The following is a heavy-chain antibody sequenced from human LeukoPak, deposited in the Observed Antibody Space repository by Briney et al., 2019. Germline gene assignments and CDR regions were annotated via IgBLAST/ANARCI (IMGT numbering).Heavy chain of an antibody. Sequence: ASVKVSCKASGGTFSSYAISWVRQAPGQGLEWMGGIIPIFGTANYAQKFQGRVTITADESTSTAYMELSSLRSEDTAVYYCARVAYSSRTDYFDYWGQGTLVTVSS. D-gene: IGHD6-13*01. CDR2: IIPIFGTA. V-gene: IGHV1-69*13. CDR3: ARVAYSSRTDYFDY. CDR1: GGTFSSYA. J-gene: IGHJ4*02.